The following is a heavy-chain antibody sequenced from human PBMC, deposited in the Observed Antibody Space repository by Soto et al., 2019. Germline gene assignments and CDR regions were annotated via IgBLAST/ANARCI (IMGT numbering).Heavy chain of an antibody. Sequence: EVQLVESGGVMIQRGGSLRLSCEASGFRFSDYDMHWVRQHPGKGLEWVSGIGTNADTHYSDSVKGRFTISRENDKNSLFLQMNSLNADDTAVYFCARGRPFWSDFYIDHWGQGTMVTVSS. CDR1: GFRFSDYD. J-gene: IGHJ1*01. D-gene: IGHD3-3*01. V-gene: IGHV3-13*01. CDR3: ARGRPFWSDFYIDH. CDR2: IGTNADT.